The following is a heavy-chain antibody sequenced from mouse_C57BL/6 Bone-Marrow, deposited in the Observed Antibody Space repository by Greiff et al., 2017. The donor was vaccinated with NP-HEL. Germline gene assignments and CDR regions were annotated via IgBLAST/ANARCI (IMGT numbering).Heavy chain of an antibody. CDR1: GYTFTDYY. Sequence: EVQLQQSGPELVKPGASVKISCKASGYTFTDYYMNWVKQSHGKSLEWIGDINPNNGGTSYNQKFKGKATLTVDKSSSTADMELRSLTSEDSAVYYCARELTVQSWVVFDYWGQGTTLTVSS. V-gene: IGHV1-26*01. CDR2: INPNNGGT. CDR3: ARELTVQSWVVFDY. D-gene: IGHD1-1*02. J-gene: IGHJ2*01.